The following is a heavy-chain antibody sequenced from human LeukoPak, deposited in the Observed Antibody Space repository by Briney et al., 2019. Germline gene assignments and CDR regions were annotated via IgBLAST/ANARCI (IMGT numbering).Heavy chain of an antibody. J-gene: IGHJ4*02. Sequence: SETLSLTCTVSGGSISSYYWSWIRQPPGKGLEWIGYIYYSGSTNYNPSLKSRVTISVDTSKNQFSLKLSSVTAADTAVYYCARVKVAGYYDSSGYLDYWGQGTLVTVSX. CDR1: GGSISSYY. CDR3: ARVKVAGYYDSSGYLDY. CDR2: IYYSGST. V-gene: IGHV4-59*01. D-gene: IGHD3-22*01.